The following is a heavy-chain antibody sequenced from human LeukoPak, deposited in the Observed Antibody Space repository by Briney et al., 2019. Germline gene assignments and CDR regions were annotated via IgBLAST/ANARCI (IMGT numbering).Heavy chain of an antibody. CDR1: GGSISSYY. V-gene: IGHV4-59*12. Sequence: SETLSLTCTVSGGSISSYYWSWIRQPPGKGLEWIGYIYYSGSTNYNPSLKSRVTISVDRSKNQFSLKLSSVTAADTAVYYCARSGYVTWFDYWGQGTLVTVSS. CDR3: ARSGYVTWFDY. J-gene: IGHJ4*02. CDR2: IYYSGST. D-gene: IGHD5-12*01.